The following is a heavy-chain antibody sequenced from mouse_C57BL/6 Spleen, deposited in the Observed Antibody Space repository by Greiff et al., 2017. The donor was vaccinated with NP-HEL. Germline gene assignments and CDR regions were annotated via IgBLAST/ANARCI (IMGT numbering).Heavy chain of an antibody. CDR3: ARRGGSSHYFDY. D-gene: IGHD1-1*01. CDR2: IDPSDSAT. CDR1: GYTFTSYW. J-gene: IGHJ2*01. Sequence: VQLQQPGAELVRPGSSVKLSCKASGYTFTSYWMHWVKQRPIQGLEWIGNIDPSDSATHYNQKFKDKATLTVDKSSSTAYMQLSSLTSEDSAVYYCARRGGSSHYFDYWGQGTTLTVSS. V-gene: IGHV1-52*01.